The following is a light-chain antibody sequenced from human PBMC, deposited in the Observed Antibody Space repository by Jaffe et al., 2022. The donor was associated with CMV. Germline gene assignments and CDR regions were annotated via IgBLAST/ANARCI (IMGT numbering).Light chain of an antibody. Sequence: QSVLTQPPSVSGAPGQRVTISCTGSSSNIGAGYDVYWYQQLPGTAPKLLMYANSNRPSGVPDRFSGSKSGTSASLAITGLQAEDEADYYCQSYDSSLSGQELFGGGTKVTVL. CDR2: ANS. CDR3: QSYDSSLSGQEL. V-gene: IGLV1-40*01. J-gene: IGLJ2*01. CDR1: SSNIGAGYD.